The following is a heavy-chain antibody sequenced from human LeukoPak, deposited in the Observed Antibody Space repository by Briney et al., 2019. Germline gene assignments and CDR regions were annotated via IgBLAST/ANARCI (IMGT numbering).Heavy chain of an antibody. Sequence: GGSLRLSCVASGFIFRDYTMNWVRQTPGKGLEWVSAINKGGSYMAYADSVKGRFSISRDNAKNTLYLQMNSLRAEDTAVYYCGRDLGGRSGYWGQGTLVTVSS. V-gene: IGHV3-21*04. CDR2: INKGGSYM. CDR1: GFIFRDYT. J-gene: IGHJ4*02. CDR3: GRDLGGRSGY. D-gene: IGHD1-26*01.